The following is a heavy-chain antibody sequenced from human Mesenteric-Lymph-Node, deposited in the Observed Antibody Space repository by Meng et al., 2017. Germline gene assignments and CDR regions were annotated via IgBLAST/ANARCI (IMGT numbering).Heavy chain of an antibody. CDR1: GFTFSSYA. CDR2: ISKDGNKQ. Sequence: GGSLRLSCAASGFTFSSYAVHWVRQSAGKGLEWVAVISKDGNKQYYADSVKGRFTFSRDNAKNSLYLQMNSLRAEDTAVYYCARADGAYCGGDCYLGFIGYWGQGTLVTVSS. D-gene: IGHD2-21*02. V-gene: IGHV3-30*07. J-gene: IGHJ4*02. CDR3: ARADGAYCGGDCYLGFIGY.